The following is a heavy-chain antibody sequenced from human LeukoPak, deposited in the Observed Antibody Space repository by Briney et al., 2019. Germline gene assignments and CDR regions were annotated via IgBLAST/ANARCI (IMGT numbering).Heavy chain of an antibody. CDR3: ANAIGYCSSTSCSGGY. D-gene: IGHD2-2*01. J-gene: IGHJ4*02. CDR2: ISGSGGST. CDR1: GFTFSSYA. V-gene: IGHV3-23*01. Sequence: GGSLRLSCAASGFTFSSYAMSWVRQAPGKGLEWVSAISGSGGSTYYADSVKGRFTISRDNSKNTLYLQMNSLRAEDTAVYYCANAIGYCSSTSCSGGYWGQGTLVTVSS.